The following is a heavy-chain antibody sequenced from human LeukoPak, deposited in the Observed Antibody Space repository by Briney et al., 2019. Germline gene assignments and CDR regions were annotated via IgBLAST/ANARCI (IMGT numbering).Heavy chain of an antibody. Sequence: GGSLRLSCAASGFTFSSYSMNWVRQAPGKGLEWVSSISSSSSYIYYADSVKGRFTISRDNAKNSLYLQMNSLRAEDTAVYYCTSSSRDGYNFCAHFDYWGQGTLVTVSS. CDR1: GFTFSSYS. D-gene: IGHD5-24*01. CDR3: TSSSRDGYNFCAHFDY. J-gene: IGHJ4*02. CDR2: ISSSSSYI. V-gene: IGHV3-21*01.